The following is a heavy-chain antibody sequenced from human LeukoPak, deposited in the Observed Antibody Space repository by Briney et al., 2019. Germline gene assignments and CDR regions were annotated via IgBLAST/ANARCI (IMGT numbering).Heavy chain of an antibody. Sequence: SETLSLTCTVSGGSISSYYWNWIRQPPGKGLEWIGYIYYSGSTNYNPSLKSRVTISVDTSKNQFSLKLSSVTAADTAVYYCARSPKGRWLVRRTNDYMDVWGKGTTVTVSS. J-gene: IGHJ6*03. CDR2: IYYSGST. V-gene: IGHV4-59*12. CDR3: ARSPKGRWLVRRTNDYMDV. CDR1: GGSISSYY. D-gene: IGHD6-19*01.